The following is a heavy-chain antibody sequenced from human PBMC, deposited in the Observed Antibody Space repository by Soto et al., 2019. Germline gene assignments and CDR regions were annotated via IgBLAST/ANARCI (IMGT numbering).Heavy chain of an antibody. CDR2: IWYDGTQK. CDR1: GFTFNTYS. J-gene: IGHJ4*02. D-gene: IGHD4-17*01. V-gene: IGHV3-33*01. Sequence: QPGGSLRLSCEASGFTFNTYSMHWVRQPPGKGLEWLAAIWYDGTQKYYADSVKGRFIISRDNSKKTLYLEMNSLRAEDTAVYYCARAGGTTVTGLWNFDSWGQGTLVTVYS. CDR3: ARAGGTTVTGLWNFDS.